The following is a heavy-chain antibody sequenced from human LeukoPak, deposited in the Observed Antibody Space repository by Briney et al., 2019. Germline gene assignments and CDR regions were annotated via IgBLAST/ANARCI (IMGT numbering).Heavy chain of an antibody. CDR2: ISGSGGST. V-gene: IGHV3-23*01. D-gene: IGHD4-17*01. Sequence: PGGSLRLSCAASGFTFSSYAMNWVRQAPGKGLEWASAISGSGGSTYYADSVKGRFTISRDISKNTLYLQMNSLRAEDTAVYYCAIDYGDYVGPFDIWGQGTMVTVSS. J-gene: IGHJ3*02. CDR1: GFTFSSYA. CDR3: AIDYGDYVGPFDI.